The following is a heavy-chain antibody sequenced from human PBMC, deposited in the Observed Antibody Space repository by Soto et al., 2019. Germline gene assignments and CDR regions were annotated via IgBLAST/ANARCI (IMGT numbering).Heavy chain of an antibody. D-gene: IGHD2-21*02. CDR1: GLPHSNFA. V-gene: IGHV3-23*05. CDR2: IYGSGRGI. CDR3: AKDPVYSDGLWLMDH. Sequence: EVQLLESGGGLVQPGGSLRLSCTASGLPHSNFAMMWVRQAPGKGLECVSGIYGSGRGIEYADSVKGRFTISRDNSKNTVYLQMTDLRAEDTAVYYCAKDPVYSDGLWLMDHWGQGTQVTVSS. J-gene: IGHJ4*02.